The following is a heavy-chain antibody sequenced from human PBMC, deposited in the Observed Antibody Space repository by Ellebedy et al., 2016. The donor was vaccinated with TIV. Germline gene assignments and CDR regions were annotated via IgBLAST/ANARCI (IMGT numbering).Heavy chain of an antibody. V-gene: IGHV4-39*01. CDR1: GDSISSSSYY. J-gene: IGHJ4*02. CDR2: IYYSGST. D-gene: IGHD1-26*01. Sequence: MPSETLSLTCTLSGDSISSSSYYWGWIRQLPGKGLEWIRSIYYSGSTYYNPSLKSPVTISVDTSKNQFSLKLSSVTAADTAAYYCARPTKLGGTVAFDYWGQGILVTVSS. CDR3: ARPTKLGGTVAFDY.